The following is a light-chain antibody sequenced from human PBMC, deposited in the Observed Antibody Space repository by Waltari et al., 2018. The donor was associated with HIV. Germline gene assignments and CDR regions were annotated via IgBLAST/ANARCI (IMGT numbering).Light chain of an antibody. CDR1: SSHIGSNP. V-gene: IGLV1-44*01. CDR2: SNN. CDR3: AAWDDSLNGSHVV. J-gene: IGLJ2*01. Sequence: QSVLTQPPSASGTPGQRVTISCSGSSSHIGSNPVNWYQQLPGTAPKLLIYSNNQRPSGVPDRFSGSKSGTSASLAISGLQSEDEADYYCAAWDDSLNGSHVVFGGGTKLTVL.